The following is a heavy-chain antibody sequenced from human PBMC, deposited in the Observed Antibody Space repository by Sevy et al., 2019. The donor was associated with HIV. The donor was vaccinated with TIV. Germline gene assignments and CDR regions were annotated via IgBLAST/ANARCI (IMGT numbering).Heavy chain of an antibody. J-gene: IGHJ4*02. CDR3: AGPILTYRSGWSYYDH. V-gene: IGHV4-39*01. Sequence: SETLSLTCTVSGASISSSGYYWGWIRQPPGKGLEWIASIRHSGSTYYNPALRSQFTISADASKNQFSLKRNSVTAADTAVYYCAGPILTYRSGWSYYDHWGQGTVVTVSS. D-gene: IGHD6-19*01. CDR1: GASISSSGYY. CDR2: IRHSGST.